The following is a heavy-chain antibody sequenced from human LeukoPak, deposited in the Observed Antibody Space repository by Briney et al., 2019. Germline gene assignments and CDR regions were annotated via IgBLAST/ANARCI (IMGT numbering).Heavy chain of an antibody. V-gene: IGHV1-2*06. D-gene: IGHD1-1*01. J-gene: IGHJ4*02. Sequence: ASVKVSCKASGYTFTGYYMHWVRQAPGQGLEWMGRINPNSGGTNYAQKFQGRVTMTRDTSISTAYMELSRLGSDDTAVYYCAILERRRSADFDYWGQGTLVTVSS. CDR3: AILERRRSADFDY. CDR1: GYTFTGYY. CDR2: INPNSGGT.